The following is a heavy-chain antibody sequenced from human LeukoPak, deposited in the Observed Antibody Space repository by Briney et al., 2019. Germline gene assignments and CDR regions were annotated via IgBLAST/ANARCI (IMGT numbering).Heavy chain of an antibody. D-gene: IGHD3-10*01. CDR1: GFTVSTNY. CDR2: VYSDDST. J-gene: IGHJ6*03. V-gene: IGHV3-66*01. Sequence: GGSLRLSCAASGFTVSTNYMSWVRQAPGKGLEWVSVVYSDDSTYYADSVKGRFTISRDNSKNTLYLQMNSLRAEDTAVYYCARSPGYIYYGSMDVWGKGTTVTISS. CDR3: ARSPGYIYYGSMDV.